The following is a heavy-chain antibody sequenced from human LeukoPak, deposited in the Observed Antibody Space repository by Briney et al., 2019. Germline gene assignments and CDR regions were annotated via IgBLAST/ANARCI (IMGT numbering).Heavy chain of an antibody. CDR3: ARLTTVTTNWFDP. D-gene: IGHD4-17*01. CDR2: ISSSSSYI. J-gene: IGHJ5*02. Sequence: GGTLRLSCAASEFTFSSYSMNWVRQAPGKGLEWVSSISSSSSYIYYADSVKGRFTISRDNAKNSLYLQMNSLRGEDTAVYYCARLTTVTTNWFDPWGQGTLVTVSS. V-gene: IGHV3-21*01. CDR1: EFTFSSYS.